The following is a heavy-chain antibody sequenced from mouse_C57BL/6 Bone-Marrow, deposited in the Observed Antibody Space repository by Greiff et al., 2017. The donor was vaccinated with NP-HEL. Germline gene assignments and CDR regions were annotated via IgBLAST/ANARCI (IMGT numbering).Heavy chain of an antibody. CDR1: GYTFTSYW. J-gene: IGHJ2*01. V-gene: IGHV1-64*01. CDR3: ARLNSGYGFDY. CDR2: IHPNSGST. Sequence: VQLQQPGAELVKPGASVKLSCKASGYTFTSYWMHWVKQRPGQGLEWIGMIHPNSGSTNYNAKFKSKATLTVDKSSSTAYMQLSSLTSEDSAVYYCARLNSGYGFDYWGQGTTLTVSS. D-gene: IGHD3-2*02.